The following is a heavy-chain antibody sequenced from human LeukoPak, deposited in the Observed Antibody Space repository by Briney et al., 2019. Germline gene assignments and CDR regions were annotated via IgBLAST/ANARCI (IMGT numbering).Heavy chain of an antibody. D-gene: IGHD2-15*01. Sequence: GGSLRLSCAASGFTFSSYNMNWVRQAPGRGLEWVSSISRTGSYIYYADSVKGRFTISRDNAQNSLYLQMNSLRVEDTAVYYCARVLEADCRGGSCYSGLDYWGQGTLVTVSS. CDR3: ARVLEADCRGGSCYSGLDY. J-gene: IGHJ4*02. CDR2: ISRTGSYI. CDR1: GFTFSSYN. V-gene: IGHV3-21*01.